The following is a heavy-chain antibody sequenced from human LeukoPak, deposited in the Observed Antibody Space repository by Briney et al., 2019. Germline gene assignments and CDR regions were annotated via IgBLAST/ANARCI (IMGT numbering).Heavy chain of an antibody. V-gene: IGHV1-69*06. J-gene: IGHJ4*02. D-gene: IGHD3-22*01. CDR3: AMGEYYYDSSGYYAGY. CDR1: GGTFSSYA. CDR2: IIPIFGTA. Sequence: ASVKVSCKASGGTFSSYAISWVRQAPGQGLEWMGGIIPIFGTANYAQKFQGRVTITADKSTSTAYMELSSLRSEDTAVYYCAMGEYYYDSSGYYAGYWGQGTLVTVSS.